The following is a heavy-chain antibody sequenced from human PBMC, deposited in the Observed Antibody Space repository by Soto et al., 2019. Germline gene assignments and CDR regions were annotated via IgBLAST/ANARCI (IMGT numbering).Heavy chain of an antibody. Sequence: ASVKVSCKASGYTFTSYGISWVRQAPGQGLEWMGWISAYNGNTNYAQKLQGRVTMTIDTSTSTAYMELRSLRSDDTAVYYCARYCSGGSCPHNWFDPWGQGTLVTVSS. CDR1: GYTFTSYG. J-gene: IGHJ5*02. CDR2: ISAYNGNT. CDR3: ARYCSGGSCPHNWFDP. D-gene: IGHD2-15*01. V-gene: IGHV1-18*01.